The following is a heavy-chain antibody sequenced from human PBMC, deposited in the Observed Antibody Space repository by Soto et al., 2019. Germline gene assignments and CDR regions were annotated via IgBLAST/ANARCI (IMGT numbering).Heavy chain of an antibody. J-gene: IGHJ5*02. CDR3: TSDVGHMSLPLFSS. D-gene: IGHD2-21*02. Sequence: GGSLRLSCAASGFSFIDAWMGWVRQSPGRGLEWVGRIKARAHGGTTDFPAAIKGRFSISRDDSKNTLYLQMSSLQTEDTAVYHCTSDVGHMSLPLFSSWGQGTLVTVSS. CDR1: GFSFIDAW. CDR2: IKARAHGGTT. V-gene: IGHV3-15*01.